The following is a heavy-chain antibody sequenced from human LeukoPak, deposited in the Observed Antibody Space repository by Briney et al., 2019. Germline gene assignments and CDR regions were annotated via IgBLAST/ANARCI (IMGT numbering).Heavy chain of an antibody. CDR1: GYTFTRYY. J-gene: IGHJ6*03. CDR2: INPNSGST. V-gene: IGHV1-2*02. CDR3: ARVGTSSPYYYYYYMDV. D-gene: IGHD6-6*01. Sequence: ASVKVSCKASGYTFTRYYLNWVRQAPGQGLEWMGWINPNSGSTDYAQKFQGRVTMTRDTSISTAYMELSRLRSDDTAVYYCARVGTSSPYYYYYYMDVWGKGTTVTASS.